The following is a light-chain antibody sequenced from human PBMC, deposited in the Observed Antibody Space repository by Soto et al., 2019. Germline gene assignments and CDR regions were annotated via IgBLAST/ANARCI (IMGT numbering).Light chain of an antibody. J-gene: IGKJ1*01. CDR2: QAS. CDR1: QSISRQ. CDR3: VQYQSYWT. Sequence: DIQMTQSPSTLSASVGDRVSITCRASQSISRQLAWYQQKPGNAPNLLIYQASNLETGVTSRFTGSGSGTEFTLTISSLQPDDLATYYCVQYQSYWTFGQGTKVEVK. V-gene: IGKV1-5*03.